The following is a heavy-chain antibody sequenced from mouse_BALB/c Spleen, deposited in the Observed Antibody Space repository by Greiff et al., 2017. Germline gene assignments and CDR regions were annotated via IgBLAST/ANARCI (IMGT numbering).Heavy chain of an antibody. D-gene: IGHD1-1*01. CDR1: GYSITSGYY. J-gene: IGHJ3*01. CDR2: ISYDGSN. V-gene: IGHV3-6*02. CDR3: AKEGFYGSSPGWFAY. Sequence: DVQLQESGPGLVKPSQSLSLTCSVTGYSITSGYYWNWIRQFPGNKLEWMGYISYDGSNNYNPSLKNRISITRDTSKNQFFLKLNSVTTEDTATYYCAKEGFYGSSPGWFAYWGQGTLVTVSA.